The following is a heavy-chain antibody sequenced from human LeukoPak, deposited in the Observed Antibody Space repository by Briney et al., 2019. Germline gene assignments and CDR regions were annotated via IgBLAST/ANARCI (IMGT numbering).Heavy chain of an antibody. CDR1: GGSISSGGYY. CDR3: ARDGYNHPGEVAFDI. J-gene: IGHJ3*02. V-gene: IGHV4-31*03. Sequence: SETLSLTCTVSGGSISSGGYYWSWLRQHPGKGLEWIGYIYYSGSTYYNPSLKSRVTISVDTSKNQFSLKLSSVTAADTAVYYCARDGYNHPGEVAFDIWGQGTMVTVSS. D-gene: IGHD5-24*01. CDR2: IYYSGST.